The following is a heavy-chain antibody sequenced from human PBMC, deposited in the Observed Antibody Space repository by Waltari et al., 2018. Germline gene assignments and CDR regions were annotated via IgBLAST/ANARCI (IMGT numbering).Heavy chain of an antibody. D-gene: IGHD3-9*01. CDR3: ARIYDILTGYYLDYFDY. J-gene: IGHJ4*02. CDR2: INPNSGGT. Sequence: QVQLVQSGAEVKKPGASVKVSCKASGYTFTGYYMHWVRQAPGQGLEWMGRINPNSGGTNYAQKVQGRVTMTRDTSISTAYMELSRLRSDDTAVYYCARIYDILTGYYLDYFDYWGQGTLVTVSS. CDR1: GYTFTGYY. V-gene: IGHV1-2*06.